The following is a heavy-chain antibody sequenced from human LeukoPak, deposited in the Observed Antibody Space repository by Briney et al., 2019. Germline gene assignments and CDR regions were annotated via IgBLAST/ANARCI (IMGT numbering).Heavy chain of an antibody. CDR1: GDILSSNSAA. J-gene: IGHJ4*02. V-gene: IGHV6-1*01. Sequence: SQTLSLTCAISGDILSSNSAAWNWIRQSPSRGLEWLGRTYYRSKLYNDYAVSVKSRITINPDTSKNQFSLQLTSVTPEDTAVYYCAKQVGATPYFDYWGQGTLVTVSS. D-gene: IGHD1-26*01. CDR2: TYYRSKLYN. CDR3: AKQVGATPYFDY.